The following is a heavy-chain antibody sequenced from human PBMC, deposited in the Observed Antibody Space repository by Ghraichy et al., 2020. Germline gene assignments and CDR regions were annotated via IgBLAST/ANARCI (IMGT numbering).Heavy chain of an antibody. CDR1: AFSFSNYI. CDR3: ARASRVVRFYYYDALDV. CDR2: ISSSRTI. J-gene: IGHJ6*02. Sequence: LSLTCAASAFSFSNYIMNWVRQAPWKGLEWVSHISSSRTISYADSVKGRFTVSRDNAKNSLFLQMNSLRDEDTAVYYCARASRVVRFYYYDALDVWGQGTTVTVSS. D-gene: IGHD4-23*01. V-gene: IGHV3-48*02.